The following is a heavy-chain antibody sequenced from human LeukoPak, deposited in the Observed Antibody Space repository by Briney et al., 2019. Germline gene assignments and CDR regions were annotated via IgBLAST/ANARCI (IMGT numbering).Heavy chain of an antibody. CDR1: GFTFSSYA. CDR3: ARDFPDNSLFDL. V-gene: IGHV3-30-3*01. J-gene: IGHJ4*02. D-gene: IGHD5-24*01. Sequence: PGRSLRLSCAASGFTFSSYAMHWVRQAPVKGLEWVAVISYDGSNKYYADSVKGRFTISRDNSKNTLYLQMNSLRAEDTAVYYCARDFPDNSLFDLWGRGTLVSVSS. CDR2: ISYDGSNK.